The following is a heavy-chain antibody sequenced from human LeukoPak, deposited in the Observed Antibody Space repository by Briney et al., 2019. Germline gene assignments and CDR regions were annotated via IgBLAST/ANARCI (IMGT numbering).Heavy chain of an antibody. CDR1: GGSISSSSYY. D-gene: IGHD6-6*01. V-gene: IGHV4-39*01. CDR2: IYYSGST. J-gene: IGHJ4*02. CDR3: ARAARPYGLYGYFDY. Sequence: SETLSLTCTVSGGSISSSSYYWGWIRQPPGKGLEWIGSIYYSGSTYYNPSLKSRVTISVDTSKNQFSLKLSSVTAADTAVYYCARAARPYGLYGYFDYWGQGILVTVSS.